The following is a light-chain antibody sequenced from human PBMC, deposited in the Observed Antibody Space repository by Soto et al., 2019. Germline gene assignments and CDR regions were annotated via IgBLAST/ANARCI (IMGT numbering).Light chain of an antibody. V-gene: IGLV2-8*01. CDR3: SSYAGSNNFGV. CDR2: EVS. CDR1: SSDVGGYNY. J-gene: IGLJ1*01. Sequence: QSVLTQPPSASGSPGQSVTISCTGTSSDVGGYNYVSWYQQHPGKAPKLMIYEVSKRPSGVPDRFSGSKSGNTASLTVSGLQAVDEADYYCSSYAGSNNFGVFGTGTKV.